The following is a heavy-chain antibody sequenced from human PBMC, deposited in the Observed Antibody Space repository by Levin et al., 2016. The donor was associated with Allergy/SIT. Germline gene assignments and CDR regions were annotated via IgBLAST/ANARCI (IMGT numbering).Heavy chain of an antibody. J-gene: IGHJ3*02. CDR3: ARDRETVTTGAFDI. Sequence: GESLKISCAASGFTFSSYGMHWVRQAPGKGLEWVAVISYDGSNKYYADSVKGRFTISRDNSKNTLYLQMNSLRAEDTAVYYCARDRETVTTGAFDIWGQGTMVTVSS. V-gene: IGHV3-30*03. CDR2: ISYDGSNK. CDR1: GFTFSSYG. D-gene: IGHD4-17*01.